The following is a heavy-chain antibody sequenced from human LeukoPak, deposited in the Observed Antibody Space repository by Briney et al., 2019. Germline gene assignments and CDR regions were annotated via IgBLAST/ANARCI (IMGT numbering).Heavy chain of an antibody. Sequence: PSETLSLTCTASGGSISSSSYYWGWIRQHPGKGLEWIGYIYYSGNTYYNPSLKSRVTISVDTSKNQFSLKLTSVTAADTAVYYCARAIVATISFDFWGQGTLVTVSS. V-gene: IGHV4-31*03. J-gene: IGHJ4*02. CDR2: IYYSGNT. CDR3: ARAIVATISFDF. CDR1: GGSISSSSYY. D-gene: IGHD5-12*01.